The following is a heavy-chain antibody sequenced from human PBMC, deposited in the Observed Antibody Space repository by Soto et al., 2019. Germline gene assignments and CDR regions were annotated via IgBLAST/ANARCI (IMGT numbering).Heavy chain of an antibody. CDR2: TYYRSKWYN. CDR3: ARARIAVVDWAFDI. V-gene: IGHV6-1*01. J-gene: IGHJ3*02. Sequence: PSQALSLTCAISGGSVSSNSAAWNWIRQSPSRGLEWLGRTYYRSKWYNDYAVSVKSRITINPDTSKNQFSLQLNSVTPEDTAVYYCARARIAVVDWAFDIWGQGTMVTVSS. D-gene: IGHD6-19*01. CDR1: GGSVSSNSAA.